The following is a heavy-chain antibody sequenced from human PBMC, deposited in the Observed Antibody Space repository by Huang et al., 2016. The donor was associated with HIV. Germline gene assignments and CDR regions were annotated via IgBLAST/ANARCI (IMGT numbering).Heavy chain of an antibody. J-gene: IGHJ3*02. CDR3: GREGMMSWLDDLDAFDI. Sequence: QVQLQQWGAGLLKPSETLSLTCAVYGGSFSGYYWSWIRQSPGKGLEWIGEINNSGSTNYNAALKSRLIITSDTSKNQLSQKQSSGTAADTAVEYCGREGMMSWLDDLDAFDIWGQGTMVTVSS. CDR2: INNSGST. D-gene: IGHD1-1*01. CDR1: GGSFSGYY. V-gene: IGHV4-34*01.